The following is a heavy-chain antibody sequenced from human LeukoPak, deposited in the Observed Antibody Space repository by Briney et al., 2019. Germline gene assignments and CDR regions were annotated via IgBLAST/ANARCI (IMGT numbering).Heavy chain of an antibody. Sequence: SETLSLTCTVSGGSISSYYWSWIRQPPGKGLEWMGYISYSGSTDYNPSLKSRVTISLDTSKNTFSLRLSSATAADTAVYYCARETRLHSGSYSNDAFDIWGQGTMVTVSS. J-gene: IGHJ3*02. D-gene: IGHD1-26*01. V-gene: IGHV4-59*01. CDR1: GGSISSYY. CDR3: ARETRLHSGSYSNDAFDI. CDR2: ISYSGST.